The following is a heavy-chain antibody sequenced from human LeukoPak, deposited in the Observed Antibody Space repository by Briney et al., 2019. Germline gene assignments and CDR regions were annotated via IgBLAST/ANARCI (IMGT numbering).Heavy chain of an antibody. V-gene: IGHV4-59*01. J-gene: IGHJ6*02. Sequence: SETLSLTCTVSGGSISSYYWSWIRQPPGKGLEWIGHIYYSGSTNYNPSLKSRVTISVDTSKNQFSLKLSSVTAADTAVYYCAREVEYCSSTSCYYGMDVWGQGTTVTVSS. CDR1: GGSISSYY. CDR3: AREVEYCSSTSCYYGMDV. D-gene: IGHD2-2*01. CDR2: IYYSGST.